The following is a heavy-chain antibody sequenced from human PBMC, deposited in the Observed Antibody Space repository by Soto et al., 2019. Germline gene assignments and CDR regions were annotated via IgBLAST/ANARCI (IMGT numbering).Heavy chain of an antibody. Sequence: GSLRLSCAVSGFSFSSYAMGWVRQTPGRGLEWLSSITGNGGATYYVDSVKGRFTVSRDNSKNTLHLQMNSLRAEDTAFYYCAKGLYTAAAGYFDSWGQGTLVTVSS. CDR3: AKGLYTAAAGYFDS. D-gene: IGHD6-13*01. V-gene: IGHV3-23*01. CDR2: ITGNGGAT. CDR1: GFSFSSYA. J-gene: IGHJ4*02.